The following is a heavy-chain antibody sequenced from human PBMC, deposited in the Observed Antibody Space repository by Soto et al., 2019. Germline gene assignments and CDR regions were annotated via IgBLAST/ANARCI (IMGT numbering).Heavy chain of an antibody. V-gene: IGHV3-23*01. CDR3: AKDFQMSTFGGVGAFDI. CDR1: GFTFSSYA. Sequence: EVQLLESGGGLVQPGGSLRLSCAASGFTFSSYAMSWVRQAPGKGLEWVSAISGSGGSTYYADSVKGRFTISRDNSKNTLYLQMNSLRAEDTAVYYCAKDFQMSTFGGVGAFDIWGQGTMVTVSS. D-gene: IGHD3-16*01. CDR2: ISGSGGST. J-gene: IGHJ3*02.